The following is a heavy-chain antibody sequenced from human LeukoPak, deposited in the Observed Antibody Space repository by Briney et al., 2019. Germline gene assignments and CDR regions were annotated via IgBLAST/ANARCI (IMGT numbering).Heavy chain of an antibody. Sequence: ASVKVSCEASGGTFSSYAISWVRQAPGQGLEWMGGIIPIFGTANYAQKFQGRVTITTDESTSTAYMELSSLRSEDTAVYYCAREDGCSSTSCHSYFDYWGQGTLVTVSS. D-gene: IGHD2-2*02. J-gene: IGHJ4*02. CDR2: IIPIFGTA. V-gene: IGHV1-69*05. CDR3: AREDGCSSTSCHSYFDY. CDR1: GGTFSSYA.